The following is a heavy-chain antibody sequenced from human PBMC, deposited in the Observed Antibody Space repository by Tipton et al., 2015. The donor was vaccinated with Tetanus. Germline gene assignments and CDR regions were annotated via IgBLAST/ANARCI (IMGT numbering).Heavy chain of an antibody. CDR1: GGSISPFY. Sequence: TLSLTCTVSGGSISPFYWNWIRQSPGKGLEWIGYIYYSGNTNYNPSLKSRVTMSVDTSKNQFSLKLNSVTAAGTAVYYCARATNWLGRDFDYWGQGTLVTVSS. D-gene: IGHD7-27*01. J-gene: IGHJ4*02. CDR3: ARATNWLGRDFDY. V-gene: IGHV4-59*01. CDR2: IYYSGNT.